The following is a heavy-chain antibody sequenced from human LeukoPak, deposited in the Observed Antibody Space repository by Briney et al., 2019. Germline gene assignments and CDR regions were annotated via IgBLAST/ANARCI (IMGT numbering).Heavy chain of an antibody. D-gene: IGHD3-10*01. CDR1: GFTFSNYG. Sequence: GGSLRLSCAASGFTFSNYGVNWVRQAPGEGLEWVSFIRFDGSNKYYADSVKGRFTISRDSSKNTLYLQMNSLRAEDTAVYYCAKHPYGSGSFDYWGQGALVTVSS. CDR2: IRFDGSNK. V-gene: IGHV3-30*02. J-gene: IGHJ4*02. CDR3: AKHPYGSGSFDY.